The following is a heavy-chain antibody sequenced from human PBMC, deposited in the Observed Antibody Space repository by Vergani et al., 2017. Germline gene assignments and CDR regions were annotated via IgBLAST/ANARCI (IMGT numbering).Heavy chain of an antibody. V-gene: IGHV3-15*01. J-gene: IGHJ4*02. CDR1: GFTFSNAW. Sequence: EVQLVESGGGLVQPGRSLRLSCAASGFTFSNAWMSWVRQAPGKGLEWVGRIKSKADGGTTDYAAPVKGRFTISRHDSKNTLYLQMNSLKTEDTAVYYCTTDLDQGYYDFWGGYGHYWGQGTLVTVSS. CDR2: IKSKADGGTT. D-gene: IGHD3-3*01. CDR3: TTDLDQGYYDFWGGYGHY.